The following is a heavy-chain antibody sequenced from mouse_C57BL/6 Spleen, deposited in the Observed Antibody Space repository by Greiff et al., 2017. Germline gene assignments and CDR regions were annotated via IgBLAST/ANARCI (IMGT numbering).Heavy chain of an antibody. Sequence: EVKLMESGGDLVKPGGSLKLSCAASGFPFGSYARSWFRRTPTKRLGWVATVSSGGGDTYYPDSVKGRFPISRDNAKNTLYLQMSSLKSEDTAMYYCERAYGNRGYAMDYWGQGTSVTVSS. CDR1: GFPFGSYA. D-gene: IGHD2-1*01. J-gene: IGHJ4*01. CDR3: ERAYGNRGYAMDY. CDR2: VSSGGGDT. V-gene: IGHV5-6*01.